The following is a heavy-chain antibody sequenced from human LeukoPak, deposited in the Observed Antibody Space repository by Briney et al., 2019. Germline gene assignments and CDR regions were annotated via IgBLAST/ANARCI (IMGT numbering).Heavy chain of an antibody. CDR2: ISYDGSNK. Sequence: SGKSLRLSCAASGFTFSNYDMHWVRQAPGKGLEWVAVISYDGSNKYYADSVKGRFTISRDNSKNTLYLQMNSLRAEDTAVFYCAKDYSASGSQTPFDYWGQGTLVTVSS. CDR3: AKDYSASGSQTPFDY. J-gene: IGHJ4*02. CDR1: GFTFSNYD. V-gene: IGHV3-30*18. D-gene: IGHD3-10*01.